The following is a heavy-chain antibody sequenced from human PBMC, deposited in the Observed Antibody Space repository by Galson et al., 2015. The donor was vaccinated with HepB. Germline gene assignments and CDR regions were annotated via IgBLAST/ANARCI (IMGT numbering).Heavy chain of an antibody. CDR1: GFTFTSYS. D-gene: IGHD3-16*02. J-gene: IGHJ3*02. Sequence: SLKLSCTASGFTFTSYSMNWVRQAPGQGLEWVAWISSSSSYIYYADSVQGRFTITRDITKNSLYLQMNSLRAKVTAVYYCARAYVVRLVELSYLDGFDIWGQGAMVTVSS. V-gene: IGHV3-21*01. CDR2: ISSSSSYI. CDR3: ARAYVVRLVELSYLDGFDI.